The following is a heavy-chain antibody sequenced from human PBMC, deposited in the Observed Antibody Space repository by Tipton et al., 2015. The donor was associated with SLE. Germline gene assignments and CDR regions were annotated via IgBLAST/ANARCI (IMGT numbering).Heavy chain of an antibody. V-gene: IGHV3-23*01. CDR1: GFTFIDYA. CDR2: TTGTGADT. Sequence: GSLRLSCATSGFTFIDYAMNWVRQAPGKGLEWVSLTTGTGADTYYSGSVKGRFIISRDNADNSLYLQMNSLRDEDTAVYYCAAWGSGNYWGRGTLVTVSS. D-gene: IGHD6-25*01. CDR3: AAWGSGNY. J-gene: IGHJ4*02.